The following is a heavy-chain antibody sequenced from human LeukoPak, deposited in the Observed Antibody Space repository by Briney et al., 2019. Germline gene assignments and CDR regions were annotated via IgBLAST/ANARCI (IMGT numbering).Heavy chain of an antibody. Sequence: GGSLRLSCAASGFTVSSNYMSWVRQAPGKGLEWVSVIYSGGSTYYADSVKGRFTIPRDNSKNTLYLQMNSLRAEDTAVYYCARETPAGAFDIWGQGTMVTVSS. CDR2: IYSGGST. CDR3: ARETPAGAFDI. J-gene: IGHJ3*02. CDR1: GFTVSSNY. V-gene: IGHV3-53*01. D-gene: IGHD6-13*01.